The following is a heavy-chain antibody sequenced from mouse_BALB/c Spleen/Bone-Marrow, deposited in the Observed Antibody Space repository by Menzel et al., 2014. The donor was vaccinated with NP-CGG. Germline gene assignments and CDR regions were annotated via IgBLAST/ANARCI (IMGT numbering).Heavy chain of an antibody. D-gene: IGHD2-4*01. CDR3: ARHAYYDQTEVSFVY. J-gene: IGHJ3*01. V-gene: IGHV5-9-2*01. Sequence: EVKVVESGGGLVRSGGSLKLSCAASGFSFSNYGMSWVRQTPAKRLEWVATISGDGRYTFYSDSVKGRFTISRDNAKNNLYLQLSSLRSEDTALYYCARHAYYDQTEVSFVYWGQGTLVTVSA. CDR1: GFSFSNYG. CDR2: ISGDGRYT.